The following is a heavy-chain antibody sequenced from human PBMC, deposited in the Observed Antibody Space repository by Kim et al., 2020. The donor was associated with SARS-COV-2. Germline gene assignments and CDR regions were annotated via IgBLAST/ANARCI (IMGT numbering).Heavy chain of an antibody. CDR3: ARDISSWYYYYGMDV. CDR2: ISSSGSTI. CDR1: GFTFSDYY. Sequence: GGSLRLSCAASGFTFSDYYMSWIRQAPGKGLEWVSYISSSGSTIYYADSVKGRFTISRDNAKNSLYLQMNSLRAEDTAVYYCARDISSWYYYYGMDVWGQGTTVTVSS. J-gene: IGHJ6*02. D-gene: IGHD6-13*01. V-gene: IGHV3-11*01.